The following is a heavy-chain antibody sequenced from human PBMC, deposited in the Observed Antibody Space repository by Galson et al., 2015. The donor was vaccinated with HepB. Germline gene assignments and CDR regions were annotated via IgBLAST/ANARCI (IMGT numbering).Heavy chain of an antibody. V-gene: IGHV1-18*01. J-gene: IGHJ5*02. CDR1: GYTFTSYG. D-gene: IGHD1-7*01. CDR2: ISAYNGNT. CDR3: ARSLYNWNYGWFDP. Sequence: SVKVSCKASGYTFTSYGISWVRQAPGQGLEWMGWISAYNGNTNYAQKLQGRVTMTTDTSTSTAYMELRSLRSDDTAVCYCARSLYNWNYGWFDPWGQGTLVTVSS.